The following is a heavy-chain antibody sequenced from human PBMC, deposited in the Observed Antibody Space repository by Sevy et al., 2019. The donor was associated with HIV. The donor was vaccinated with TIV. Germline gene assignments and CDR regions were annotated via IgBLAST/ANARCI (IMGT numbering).Heavy chain of an antibody. Sequence: GGSLRLSCAASGFSFSSHGMHWVRQAPGKGLEWQSVISYDGNKKYYADSVKGRFTISRDNSKNTLYLQMNRLRPEDTAVYYCARDGGWYNYAPSDYWGQGTLVTVSS. D-gene: IGHD1-1*01. CDR1: GFSFSSHG. J-gene: IGHJ4*02. CDR2: ISYDGNKK. CDR3: ARDGGWYNYAPSDY. V-gene: IGHV3-30*03.